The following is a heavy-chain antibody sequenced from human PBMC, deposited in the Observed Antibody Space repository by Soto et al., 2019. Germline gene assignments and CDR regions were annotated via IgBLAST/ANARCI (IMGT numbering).Heavy chain of an antibody. CDR3: ARGADYGDYAYYGMDV. J-gene: IGHJ6*02. CDR2: IIPILGIA. CDR1: GGTFSSYT. Sequence: QVQLVQSGAEVKKPGSSVKVSCKASGGTFSSYTISWVRQAPGQGLEWMGRIIPILGIANYAQKFQGRVTITADKSTRTAYMELSSLRSEDTAVYYCARGADYGDYAYYGMDVWGQGTTVTVSS. D-gene: IGHD4-17*01. V-gene: IGHV1-69*02.